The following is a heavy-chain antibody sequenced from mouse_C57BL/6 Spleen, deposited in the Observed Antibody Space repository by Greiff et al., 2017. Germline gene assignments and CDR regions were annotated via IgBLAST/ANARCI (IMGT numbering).Heavy chain of an antibody. CDR2: ISSGGSYT. J-gene: IGHJ2*01. D-gene: IGHD1-1*01. V-gene: IGHV5-6*02. CDR1: GFTFSSYG. CDR3: ARVITTVPHYFDY. Sequence: DVMLVESGGDLVKPGGSLKLSCAASGFTFSSYGMSWVRQTPDKRLEWVATISSGGSYTYYPDSVKGRFTISRDNAKNTLYLQMSSLKSEDTAMYDCARVITTVPHYFDYWGQGTTLTVSS.